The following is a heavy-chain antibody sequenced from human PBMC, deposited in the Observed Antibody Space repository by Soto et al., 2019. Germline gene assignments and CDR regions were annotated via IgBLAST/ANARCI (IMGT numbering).Heavy chain of an antibody. Sequence: KPSETLSLTCSFSGDTSSTATYSWSWIRQPPGKALEWVGFIYHSGVTSYNPSLKSRVSISLDMSNNQCTLNLRSVTAADTAVYYCAGMPYTSGLRFDPWRPGTLVTVSS. CDR2: IYHSGVT. V-gene: IGHV4-30-2*01. CDR3: AGMPYTSGLRFDP. CDR1: GDTSSTATYS. J-gene: IGHJ5*02. D-gene: IGHD6-19*01.